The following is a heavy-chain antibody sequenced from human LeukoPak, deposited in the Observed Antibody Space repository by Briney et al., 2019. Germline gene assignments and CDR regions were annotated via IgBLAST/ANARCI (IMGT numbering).Heavy chain of an antibody. CDR1: GGSFSGYY. V-gene: IGHV4-34*01. D-gene: IGHD3-3*01. CDR2: INHSGST. J-gene: IGHJ6*02. Sequence: SETLSLTCAVYGGSFSGYYWSWIRQPPGKGLEWIGEINHSGSTNYNPSLKSRVTISVDTSKNQFSLKLSSVTAADTAVYYCARSFLTNWSGYLYGMDVWGQGTTVTVSS. CDR3: ARSFLTNWSGYLYGMDV.